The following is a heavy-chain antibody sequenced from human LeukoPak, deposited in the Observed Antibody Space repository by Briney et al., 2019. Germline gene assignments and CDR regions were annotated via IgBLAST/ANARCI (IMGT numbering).Heavy chain of an antibody. CDR2: IYYSGST. CDR3: ASAPHVNYFDF. V-gene: IGHV4-59*08. CDR1: GGSISSYY. J-gene: IGHJ4*02. D-gene: IGHD2/OR15-2a*01. Sequence: SETLSLTCTVSGGSISSYYWSWIRQPPGKGLEWIGYIYYSGSTNYNPSFKSRVTFSIDTSKNQFSLWLDSVTAADTAVYYCASAPHVNYFDFWGQGALVTVSA.